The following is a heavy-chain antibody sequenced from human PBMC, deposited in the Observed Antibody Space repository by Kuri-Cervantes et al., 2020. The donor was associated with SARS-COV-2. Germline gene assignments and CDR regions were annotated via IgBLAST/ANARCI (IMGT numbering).Heavy chain of an antibody. Sequence: GSLRLSCAVYGGSFSGYYWSWIRQPPGKGLEWIGEINHSGSTNYNPSLKSRVTISVDTSKNQFSLKLSSVTAAGTAVYYCARGVGAAVAGTLITIYYYYGMDVWGQGTTVTVSS. CDR3: ARGVGAAVAGTLITIYYYYGMDV. D-gene: IGHD6-19*01. CDR2: INHSGST. J-gene: IGHJ6*02. CDR1: GGSFSGYY. V-gene: IGHV4-34*01.